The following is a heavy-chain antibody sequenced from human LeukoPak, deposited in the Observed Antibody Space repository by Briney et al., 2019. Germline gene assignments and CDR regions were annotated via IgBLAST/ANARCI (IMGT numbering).Heavy chain of an antibody. CDR3: ARGGNSKVFDY. V-gene: IGHV1-69*04. CDR1: GGTFSSYA. Sequence: SVKVSCKASGGTFSSYAISWVRQAPGQGLEWMGRIIPIFGIANYAQKFQGRVTITADKSTSTAYMELSSLRSEHTAVYYCARGGNSKVFDYWGQGTLVTVSS. D-gene: IGHD4-23*01. CDR2: IIPIFGIA. J-gene: IGHJ4*02.